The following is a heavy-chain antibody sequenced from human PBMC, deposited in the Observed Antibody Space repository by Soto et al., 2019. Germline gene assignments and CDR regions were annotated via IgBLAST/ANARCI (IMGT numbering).Heavy chain of an antibody. D-gene: IGHD3-22*01. V-gene: IGHV4-39*01. Sequence: PSETLSLTCTVSGGSISSSSYYWGWIRQPPGKGLEWIGSIYYSGSTYYNPSLKSRVTISVDTSKNQFSLKLSSVTAADTAVYYCARLNRSSGYYFDYWGQGTLVTVSS. CDR2: IYYSGST. J-gene: IGHJ4*02. CDR3: ARLNRSSGYYFDY. CDR1: GGSISSSSYY.